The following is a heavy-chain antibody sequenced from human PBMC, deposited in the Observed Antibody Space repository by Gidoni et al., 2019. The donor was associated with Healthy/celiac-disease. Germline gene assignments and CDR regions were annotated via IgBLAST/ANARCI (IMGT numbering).Heavy chain of an antibody. Sequence: QVQLVESGGGVVHPGGSLRLSCAASGFTFSSYGMDWVRQAPGKGLEWVAFIRYDGSNKYYADSVKGRFTISRDNSKNTLYLQMNSLRAEDTAVYYCARPPDVDIVLVVEDYWGQGTLVTVSS. D-gene: IGHD2-8*02. J-gene: IGHJ4*02. CDR1: GFTFSSYG. V-gene: IGHV3-30*02. CDR2: IRYDGSNK. CDR3: ARPPDVDIVLVVEDY.